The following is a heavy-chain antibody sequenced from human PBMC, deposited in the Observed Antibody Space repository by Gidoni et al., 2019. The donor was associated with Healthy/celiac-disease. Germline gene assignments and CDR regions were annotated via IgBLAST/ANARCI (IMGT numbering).Heavy chain of an antibody. CDR1: GFTFRNAW. CDR2: IKSKTDGGTT. J-gene: IGHJ4*02. D-gene: IGHD1-26*01. V-gene: IGHV3-15*01. Sequence: EVQLVESGGGLVKPGGSLRLSCAASGFTFRNAWMSWVRQAPGKGLEWVGRIKSKTDGGTTDYAAPVKGRFTISRDDSKNTLYLQMNSLKTEDTAVYYCTTDRSGKWEEYYFDYWGQGTLVTVSS. CDR3: TTDRSGKWEEYYFDY.